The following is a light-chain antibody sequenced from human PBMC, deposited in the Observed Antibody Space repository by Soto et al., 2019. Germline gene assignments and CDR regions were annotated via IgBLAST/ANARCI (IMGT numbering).Light chain of an antibody. CDR1: QSVSSY. V-gene: IGKV3-11*01. CDR2: DAS. Sequence: EIVLTQSPATLSLSPGERATLSCRASQSVSSYLAWYQQKPGQAPRLLIFDASNRATGIPARFSGSGFGTDFTLTISSLEPEDFAVYYCQQRSNWPTTFGQGTKVDI. J-gene: IGKJ1*01. CDR3: QQRSNWPTT.